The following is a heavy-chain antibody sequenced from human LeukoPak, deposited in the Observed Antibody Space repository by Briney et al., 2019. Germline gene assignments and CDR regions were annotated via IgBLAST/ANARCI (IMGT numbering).Heavy chain of an antibody. J-gene: IGHJ3*02. CDR1: GFTFSSHG. CDR2: IYSGGST. V-gene: IGHV3-66*01. D-gene: IGHD3-22*01. Sequence: HPGGSLRLSCAASGFTFSSHGMHWVRQAPGKGLEWVSVIYSGGSTYYADSVKGRFTISRDNSKNTLYLQMNSLRAEDTAVYYCARGRNYYDSSGHDAFDIWGQGTMVTVSS. CDR3: ARGRNYYDSSGHDAFDI.